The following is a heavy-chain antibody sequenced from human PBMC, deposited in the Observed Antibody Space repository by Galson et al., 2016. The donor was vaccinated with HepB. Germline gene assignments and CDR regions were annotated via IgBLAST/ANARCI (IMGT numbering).Heavy chain of an antibody. V-gene: IGHV3-7*03. CDR2: IKEDGSAQ. Sequence: SLRLSCAVSGLTFSRYWMSWFRQAPGTGLEWVANIKEDGSAQYYVDAVRGRITISRDNAKNSLLLQMDSLRAEDTAVYYCARENRGISPGYWGQGTLVTVSS. CDR3: ARENRGISPGY. J-gene: IGHJ4*02. CDR1: GLTFSRYW. D-gene: IGHD3-10*01.